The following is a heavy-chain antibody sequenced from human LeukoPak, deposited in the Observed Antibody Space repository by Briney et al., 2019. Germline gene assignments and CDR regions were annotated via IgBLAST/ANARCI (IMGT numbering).Heavy chain of an antibody. CDR1: GGSISSGSYY. J-gene: IGHJ4*02. CDR2: IYSSGST. Sequence: SETLSLTCTVSGGSISSGSYYWSWIRQPAGKGLEWIGRIYSSGSTNYNPSLKSRVTISVDPSENQFSLRLSAVTAADTAVYYCASSTPIYYHLGNLGGYYFDYWGQGTLVTVSS. V-gene: IGHV4-61*02. CDR3: ASSTPIYYHLGNLGGYYFDY. D-gene: IGHD3-10*01.